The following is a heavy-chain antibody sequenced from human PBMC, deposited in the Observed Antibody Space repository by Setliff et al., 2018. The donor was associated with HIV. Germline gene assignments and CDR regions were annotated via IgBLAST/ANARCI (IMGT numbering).Heavy chain of an antibody. V-gene: IGHV1-18*01. CDR3: AREWGGYSSSKAGYYYYMDV. CDR1: GYTFTSYG. J-gene: IGHJ6*03. Sequence: WASVKVSCKASGYTFTSYGISWVRQAPGQGLEWMGWISAYNGNTNYTQKLQGRVTVTTDTSTSTAYMELRSLRSDDTAVYYCAREWGGYSSSKAGYYYYMDVWGKGTTVTVSS. CDR2: ISAYNGNT. D-gene: IGHD6-13*01.